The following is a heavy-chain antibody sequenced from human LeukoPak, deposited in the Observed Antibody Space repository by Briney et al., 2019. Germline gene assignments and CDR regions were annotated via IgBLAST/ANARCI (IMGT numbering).Heavy chain of an antibody. V-gene: IGHV4-59*01. J-gene: IGHJ6*03. D-gene: IGHD2-2*01. CDR3: ARENGFGIVVPAASGYMDV. Sequence: SETLSLTCTVSGGSISSYYWSWIRQPPGKGLEWIAYIYSSVSTKYNPSLKSRVTISIDTSKNQFSLKLNSVTAADTAVYYCARENGFGIVVPAASGYMDVWGKGTTVTVSS. CDR1: GGSISSYY. CDR2: IYSSVST.